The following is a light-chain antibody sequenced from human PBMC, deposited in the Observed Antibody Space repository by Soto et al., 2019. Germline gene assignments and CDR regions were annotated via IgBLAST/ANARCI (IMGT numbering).Light chain of an antibody. CDR3: QQRSNWPSLT. J-gene: IGKJ4*01. CDR2: GAS. CDR1: QSVTTK. V-gene: IGKV3-11*01. Sequence: EIVLTQSPGTLSLSPGERATLSCRASQSVTTKTAWYQQQPGQAPRLLIYGASTRATGVPDRVSGSGSGTDFTLTISSLEHEDSAVYYCQQRSNWPSLTFGGGTKWIS.